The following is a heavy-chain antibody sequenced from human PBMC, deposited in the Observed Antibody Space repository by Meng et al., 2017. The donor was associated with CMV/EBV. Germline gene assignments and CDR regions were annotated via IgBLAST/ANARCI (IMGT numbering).Heavy chain of an antibody. CDR2: IYYSGST. D-gene: IGHD3-22*01. CDR1: GGPISSSSYY. V-gene: IGHV4-39*07. CDR3: ARYYYDSSGYFDY. J-gene: IGHJ4*02. Sequence: GPGLVKPSEPLSLTCTVSGGPISSSSYYWGWSRQPPGKGLEWIGSIYYSGSTYYNPSLKSRVTISVDTSKNQFSLKLSSVTAADTAVYYCARYYYDSSGYFDYWGQGTLVTVSS.